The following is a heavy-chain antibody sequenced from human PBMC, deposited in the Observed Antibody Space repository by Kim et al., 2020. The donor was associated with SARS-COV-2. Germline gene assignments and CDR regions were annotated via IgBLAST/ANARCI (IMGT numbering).Heavy chain of an antibody. CDR3: AKDGNYYGSGSYYMANWFDP. CDR2: ISWDGGST. CDR1: GFTFDDYT. V-gene: IGHV3-43*01. D-gene: IGHD3-10*01. Sequence: GGSLRLSCAASGFTFDDYTMHWVRQAPGKGLEWVSLISWDGGSTYYADSVKGRFTISRDNSKNSLYLQMNSLRTEDTALYYCAKDGNYYGSGSYYMANWFDPWGQGTLVTVSS. J-gene: IGHJ5*02.